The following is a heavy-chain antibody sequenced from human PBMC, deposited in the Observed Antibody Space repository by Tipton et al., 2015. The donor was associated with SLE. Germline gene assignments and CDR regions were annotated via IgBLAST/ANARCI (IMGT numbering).Heavy chain of an antibody. J-gene: IGHJ3*02. D-gene: IGHD6-13*01. CDR3: ARDGGSSWSLDAFDT. Sequence: LRLSCTVSGASISSGSYYWNWIRQPAGKGLEWIGRVYSRGTTNYNSSLKSRVTISVDTSKNQFSLKLSSVTAADTAVYYCARDGGSSWSLDAFDTWGQGTMVTVSS. V-gene: IGHV4-61*02. CDR1: GASISSGSYY. CDR2: VYSRGTT.